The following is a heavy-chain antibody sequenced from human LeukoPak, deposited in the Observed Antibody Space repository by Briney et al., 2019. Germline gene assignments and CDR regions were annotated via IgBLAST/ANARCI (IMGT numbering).Heavy chain of an antibody. J-gene: IGHJ4*01. CDR3: ARTPRGYSSFPEETGFYYFDY. CDR2: ISAYNGNT. D-gene: IGHD6-13*01. CDR1: GGTFSSYA. V-gene: IGHV1-18*01. Sequence: ASVKVSCKASGGTFSSYAISWVRQAPGQGLEWMGWISAYNGNTNYAQKLQGRVTMTTDTSTSTAYMELRSLRSDDTAVYYCARTPRGYSSFPEETGFYYFDYWGXGTLXTVSS.